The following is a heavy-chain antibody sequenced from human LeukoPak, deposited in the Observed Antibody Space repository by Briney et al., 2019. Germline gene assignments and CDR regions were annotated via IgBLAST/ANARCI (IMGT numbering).Heavy chain of an antibody. V-gene: IGHV3-30*04. D-gene: IGHD3-16*01. CDR3: AKDRGGVFITLGRVENTHDA. J-gene: IGHJ3*01. Sequence: GGSLRLSCAASGFTFSSYAMHWVRQAPGKGLEWVAVISYDGSNKYYADSVKGRFTISRDNSKDTLYLQMNNLRAEDTAVYYCAKDRGGVFITLGRVENTHDA. CDR1: GFTFSSYA. CDR2: ISYDGSNK.